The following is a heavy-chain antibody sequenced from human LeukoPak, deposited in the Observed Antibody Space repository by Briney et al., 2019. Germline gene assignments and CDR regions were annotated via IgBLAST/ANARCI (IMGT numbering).Heavy chain of an antibody. V-gene: IGHV3-30*02. CDR2: IRYDGSNK. Sequence: GGSLGLSCAASGFTFSSYGMHWVRQAPGKGLEWVAFIRYDGSNKYYADSVKGRFTISRDNSKNTLYLQMNSLRAEDTAVYYCAKDPNKLWWGTHQIDYWGQGTLVTVSS. D-gene: IGHD2-21*01. CDR3: AKDPNKLWWGTHQIDY. CDR1: GFTFSSYG. J-gene: IGHJ4*02.